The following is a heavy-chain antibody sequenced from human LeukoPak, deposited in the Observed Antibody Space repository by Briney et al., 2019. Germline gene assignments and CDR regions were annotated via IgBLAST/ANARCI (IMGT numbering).Heavy chain of an antibody. V-gene: IGHV3-23*01. D-gene: IGHD2-21*02. CDR1: GFTFSSYA. J-gene: IGHJ3*02. CDR2: ISGSGGST. Sequence: GASLRLSCAASGFTFSSYAMSWVRQAPGKGLEWVSAISGSGGSTYYADSVKGRFTISRDNSKNTLYLQMNSLRAEDTAVYYCAKDYGGDCYPCAFDIWGQGTMVTVSS. CDR3: AKDYGGDCYPCAFDI.